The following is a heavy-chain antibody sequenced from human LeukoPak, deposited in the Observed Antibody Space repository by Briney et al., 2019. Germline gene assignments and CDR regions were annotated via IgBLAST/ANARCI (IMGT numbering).Heavy chain of an antibody. CDR2: IYHSGST. CDR3: ARVWVVTATPPVYYFDY. J-gene: IGHJ4*02. D-gene: IGHD2-21*02. CDR1: GYSISSGYY. Sequence: SETLSLTCTVSGYSISSGYYWGWIRQPPGKGLEWIGSIYHSGSTYYNPSLKSRVTISVDTSKNQFSLKLNSVTAADTAVYYCARVWVVTATPPVYYFDYWGQGTLVTVSS. V-gene: IGHV4-38-2*02.